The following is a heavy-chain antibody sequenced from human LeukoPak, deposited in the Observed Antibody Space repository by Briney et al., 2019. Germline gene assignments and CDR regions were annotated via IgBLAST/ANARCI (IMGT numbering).Heavy chain of an antibody. V-gene: IGHV4-4*07. CDR1: GGSISSYY. D-gene: IGHD3-10*01. CDR3: ARSSYYYGSGSSPYYYYMDV. CDR2: IYTSGST. J-gene: IGHJ6*03. Sequence: PSETLSLTCTVSGGSISSYYWSWIRQPAGKGLEWIGRIYTSGSTNYNPSLKSRVTMSVDTSKNQFSLKLSSVTAADTAVYYCARSSYYYGSGSSPYYYYMDVWGKGTTVTISS.